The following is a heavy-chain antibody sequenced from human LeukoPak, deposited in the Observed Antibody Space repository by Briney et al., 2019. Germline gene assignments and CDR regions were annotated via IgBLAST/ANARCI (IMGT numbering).Heavy chain of an antibody. V-gene: IGHV4-39*07. Sequence: SETLSLTCTVSGDSISSSSYYWGWIRQPPGKGLEWIGSIIYSGSTYYNPSLKSRVTISVDTSKNQFSLKLSSVTAADTAVYYCARGVAARPDYYYYYMDVWGKGTTVTVSS. CDR2: IIYSGST. CDR1: GDSISSSSYY. CDR3: ARGVAARPDYYYYYMDV. J-gene: IGHJ6*03. D-gene: IGHD6-6*01.